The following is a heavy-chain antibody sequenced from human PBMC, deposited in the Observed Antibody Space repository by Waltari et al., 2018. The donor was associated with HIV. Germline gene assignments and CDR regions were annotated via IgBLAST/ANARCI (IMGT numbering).Heavy chain of an antibody. CDR1: GFTFDDYA. CDR3: ATTADAFDI. Sequence: EVQLVESGGGLVQPGRYLRLSCAASGFTFDDYAMHWVRQAPGKGLEWVSGISWNSGSIGYADSVKGRFTISRDNAKNSLYLQMNSLRAEDTALYYCATTADAFDIWGQGTMVTVSS. J-gene: IGHJ3*02. CDR2: ISWNSGSI. V-gene: IGHV3-9*01.